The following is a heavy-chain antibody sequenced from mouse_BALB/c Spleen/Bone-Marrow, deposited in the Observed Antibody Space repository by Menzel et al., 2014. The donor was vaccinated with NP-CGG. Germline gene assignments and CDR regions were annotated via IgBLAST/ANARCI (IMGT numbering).Heavy chain of an antibody. Sequence: EVQGVESGPELVKPGASVKISCKASGYTFTDYNMHWVKQSHGKSLEWIGYIYPNNGGTGYNQKFKSKATVTADNSSSTAYMELRSLTSEDSAVYYCAGRGSPYYFDYWGQGTTLTVSS. D-gene: IGHD1-1*02. J-gene: IGHJ2*01. CDR1: GYTFTDYN. CDR2: IYPNNGGT. CDR3: AGRGSPYYFDY. V-gene: IGHV1S29*02.